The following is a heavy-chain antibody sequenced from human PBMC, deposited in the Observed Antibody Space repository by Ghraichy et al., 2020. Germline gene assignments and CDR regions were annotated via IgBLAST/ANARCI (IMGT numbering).Heavy chain of an antibody. V-gene: IGHV3-30*04. CDR3: ARRVVVAATKPIDY. CDR2: ISYDGSNK. J-gene: IGHJ4*02. CDR1: GFTFSSYA. D-gene: IGHD2-15*01. Sequence: GGSLRLSCAASGFTFSSYAMHWVRQAPGKGLEWVAVISYDGSNKYYADSVKGRFTISRDNSKNTLYLQMNSLRAEDTAVYYCARRVVVAATKPIDYWGQGTLVTVSS.